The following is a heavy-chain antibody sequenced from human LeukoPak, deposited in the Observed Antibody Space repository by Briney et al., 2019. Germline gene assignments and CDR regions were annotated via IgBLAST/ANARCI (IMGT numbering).Heavy chain of an antibody. D-gene: IGHD5-24*01. V-gene: IGHV3-7*05. J-gene: IGHJ3*02. Sequence: GGSLRLSCEASGFTLSIYWMSWVRQAPGKGLEWVANINQDGSGKYYVDSVKGRFTISRDNAKKSLYLQMNSLRVEDTAVYYCARGFDGYYGFDIWGQGTMLTVSS. CDR1: GFTLSIYW. CDR2: INQDGSGK. CDR3: ARGFDGYYGFDI.